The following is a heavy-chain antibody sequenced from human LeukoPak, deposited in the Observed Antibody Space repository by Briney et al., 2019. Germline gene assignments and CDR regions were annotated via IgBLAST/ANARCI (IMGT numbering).Heavy chain of an antibody. CDR2: FYSGGSR. CDR3: ARAVTLDAFDI. D-gene: IGHD4-17*01. V-gene: IGHV3-53*01. J-gene: IGHJ3*02. CDR1: GFTVSSNH. Sequence: GGSLRLSCAASGFTVSSNHMSWVRQAPGKGLERVSVFYSGGSRYYADSVKGRFTISRDNSENTLYLQMNSLRAEDTAVYYCARAVTLDAFDIWGQGTMVTVSS.